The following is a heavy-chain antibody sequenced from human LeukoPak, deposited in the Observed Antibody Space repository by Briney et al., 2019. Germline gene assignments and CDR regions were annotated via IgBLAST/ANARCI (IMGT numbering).Heavy chain of an antibody. V-gene: IGHV3-48*03. CDR2: ISSRGSTI. J-gene: IGHJ4*02. D-gene: IGHD3-3*01. Sequence: PGGSLRLSCAASGFTFSSYEMNWVRQAPGKGLEWVSYISSRGSTIYYADSVKGRFTISRDNAKNSLYLQMNSLRAEDTAVYYCANSPFWSGYSPRDYWGQGTLVTVSS. CDR1: GFTFSSYE. CDR3: ANSPFWSGYSPRDY.